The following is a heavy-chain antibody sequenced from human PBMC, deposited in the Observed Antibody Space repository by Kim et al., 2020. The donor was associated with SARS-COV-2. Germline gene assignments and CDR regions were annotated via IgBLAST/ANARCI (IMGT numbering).Heavy chain of an antibody. Sequence: GGSLRLSCAASGFTFSSYAMHWVRQAPGKGLEWVAVISYDGSNKYYADSVKGRFTISRDNSKNTLYLQMNSLRAEDTAVYYCARSPGGSQGYFDYWGQGTLVTVSS. V-gene: IGHV3-30-3*01. J-gene: IGHJ4*02. CDR2: ISYDGSNK. D-gene: IGHD1-26*01. CDR1: GFTFSSYA. CDR3: ARSPGGSQGYFDY.